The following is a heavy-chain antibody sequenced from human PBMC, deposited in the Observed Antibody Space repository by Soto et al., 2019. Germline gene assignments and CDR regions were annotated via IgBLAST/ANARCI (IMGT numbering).Heavy chain of an antibody. V-gene: IGHV3-33*01. Sequence: GGSLRLSCAASGFTFSSYGMHWVRQAPGKGLEWVAVIWYDGSNKYYADSVKGRFTISRDNSKNTLYLQMNSLRAEDTAVYYCARVDGYYYDSSGYWSFQHWGQGTLVTVSS. CDR2: IWYDGSNK. CDR3: ARVDGYYYDSSGYWSFQH. J-gene: IGHJ1*01. D-gene: IGHD3-22*01. CDR1: GFTFSSYG.